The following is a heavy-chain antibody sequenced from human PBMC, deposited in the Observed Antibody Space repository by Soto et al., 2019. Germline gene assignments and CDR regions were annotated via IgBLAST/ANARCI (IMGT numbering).Heavy chain of an antibody. CDR2: IYYRGTA. CDR1: GGSITGGFSY. V-gene: IGHV4-31*03. D-gene: IGHD1-26*01. Sequence: QLQLRESGPGLVQPAQTLSLTCTVAGGSITGGFSYWTWVRQHPGEGLERVGHIYYRGTAYYHPSLKSRVAHSVDPSQNRFSLKLSSVTAADTAIYFCARSLPGGTVFYMDIWGEGTTVTVSS. J-gene: IGHJ6*03. CDR3: ARSLPGGTVFYMDI.